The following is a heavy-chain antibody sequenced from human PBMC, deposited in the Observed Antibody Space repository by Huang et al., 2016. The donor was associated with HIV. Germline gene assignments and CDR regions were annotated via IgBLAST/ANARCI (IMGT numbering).Heavy chain of an antibody. V-gene: IGHV4-59*01. D-gene: IGHD5-12*01. CDR2: IDYSGST. CDR1: GGSISSSY. Sequence: QVQLQESGPGLVKPSETLSLTCTVSGGSISSSYWLCIRQPPGEGLECIGDIDYSGSTNYTPSLKSRVTISVDTSKNQFSLKLRSVTAADTAVYYCARGPSPWLQEAFDIWGQGTMVTVSS. CDR3: ARGPSPWLQEAFDI. J-gene: IGHJ3*02.